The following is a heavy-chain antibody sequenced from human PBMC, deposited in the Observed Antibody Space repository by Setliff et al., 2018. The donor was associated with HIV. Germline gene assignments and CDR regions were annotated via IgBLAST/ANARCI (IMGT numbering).Heavy chain of an antibody. V-gene: IGHV3-23*01. CDR3: ATDCAVVGGTGSLDS. J-gene: IGHJ4*02. CDR2: ISNSGGST. D-gene: IGHD1-26*01. Sequence: GGSLRLSCAASGFTFSSYAMSWVRQAPGKGLEWVSAISNSGGSTYYADSVKGRFTISRDNAKNSLYLQMNSLRVEDTAVYYCATDCAVVGGTGSLDSWGQGTLVTVSS. CDR1: GFTFSSYA.